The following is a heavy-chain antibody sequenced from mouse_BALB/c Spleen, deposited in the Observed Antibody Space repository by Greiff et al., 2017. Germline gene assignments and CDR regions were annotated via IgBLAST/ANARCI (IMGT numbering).Heavy chain of an antibody. D-gene: IGHD2-1*01. Sequence: EVHLVESGGGLVKPGGSLKLSCAASGFTFSSYAMSWVRQTPEKRLEWVASISSGGSTYYPDSVKGRFTISRDNARNILYLQMSSLRSEDTAMYYCAPGNLNDYWGQGTTLTVSS. J-gene: IGHJ2*01. CDR2: ISSGGST. CDR1: GFTFSSYA. V-gene: IGHV5-6-5*01. CDR3: APGNLNDY.